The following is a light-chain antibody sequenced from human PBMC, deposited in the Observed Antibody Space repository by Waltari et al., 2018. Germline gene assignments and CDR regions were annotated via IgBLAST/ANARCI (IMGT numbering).Light chain of an antibody. CDR2: QDS. CDR1: KLGDKY. V-gene: IGLV3-1*01. Sequence: SYELTQPPSVSVSPGQTASITCSGDKLGDKYACWYQQKPGQSPVLVIYQDSKRPSGIPERVSCSHSGNTATLTISGTQAMDEADYYCQAWDSSTYVFGTGTKVTVL. J-gene: IGLJ1*01. CDR3: QAWDSSTYV.